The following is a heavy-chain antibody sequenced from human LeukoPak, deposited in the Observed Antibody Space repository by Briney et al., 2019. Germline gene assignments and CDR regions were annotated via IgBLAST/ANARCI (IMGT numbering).Heavy chain of an antibody. CDR1: GGSISSGGYS. Sequence: PSETLSLTCAVSGGSISSGGYSWSWIRQPPGKGLEWIGYIYHSGSTYYNPSLKSRVTISVDRSENQFSLKLSSVTAADTAVYYCARGDGYGYYFDYWGQGTLVTVSS. D-gene: IGHD5-18*01. V-gene: IGHV4-30-2*01. CDR2: IYHSGST. J-gene: IGHJ4*02. CDR3: ARGDGYGYYFDY.